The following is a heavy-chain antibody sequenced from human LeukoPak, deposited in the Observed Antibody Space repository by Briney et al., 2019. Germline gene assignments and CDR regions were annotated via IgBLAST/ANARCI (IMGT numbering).Heavy chain of an antibody. V-gene: IGHV3-53*01. D-gene: IGHD2-21*02. CDR3: ARFNCGGDCYGFDY. Sequence: PGGSLRLSCAASGFTVSSNYMSWVRQAPGKGLEWVSVIYSGGSTYYADSVKGRFTISRDSSKNTLYLQMNSLRAGDTAVYYCARFNCGGDCYGFDYWGQGTLVTVSS. CDR2: IYSGGST. CDR1: GFTVSSNY. J-gene: IGHJ4*02.